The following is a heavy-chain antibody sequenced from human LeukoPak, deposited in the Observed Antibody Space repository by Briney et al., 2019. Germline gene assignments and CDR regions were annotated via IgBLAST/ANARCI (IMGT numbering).Heavy chain of an antibody. CDR1: GGSISSSSYY. D-gene: IGHD6-13*01. V-gene: IGHV4-39*01. CDR3: ASVGREAAADY. Sequence: SETLSLTCTVSGGSISSSSYYWGWIRQPPGKGLEWIGSIYYSGSTYYNPSLKSRVTISVDTSKNQFSLKLGSVTAADTAVYYCASVGREAAADYWGQGTLVTVSS. CDR2: IYYSGST. J-gene: IGHJ4*02.